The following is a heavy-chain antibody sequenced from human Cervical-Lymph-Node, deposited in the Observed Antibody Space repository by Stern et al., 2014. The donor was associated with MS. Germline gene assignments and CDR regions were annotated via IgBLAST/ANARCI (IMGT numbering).Heavy chain of an antibody. CDR1: GGSMTSYH. V-gene: IGHV4-39*01. CDR2: VYFSGST. J-gene: IGHJ2*01. CDR3: ARQGYCSGAACYYWYFDL. Sequence: QVQLQESGPGLVKPSETLSLTCIVSGGSMTSYHWGWIRQPPGKGLEWIGTVYFSGSTYYNPSLKNRVTISAPHHPLYLKLTYVPAADTAVYYCARQGYCSGAACYYWYFDLWGRGTLVTVSS. D-gene: IGHD2-15*01.